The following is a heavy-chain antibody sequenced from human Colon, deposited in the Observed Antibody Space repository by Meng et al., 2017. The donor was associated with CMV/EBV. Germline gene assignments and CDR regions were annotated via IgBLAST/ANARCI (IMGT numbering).Heavy chain of an antibody. J-gene: IGHJ4*02. D-gene: IGHD6-6*01. CDR3: ARRSNLGSSGACYLDH. V-gene: IGHV3-20*04. Sequence: GGSLRLSCAASGFTFDDYAMSWVRQPPGKGLEWVSGIIWNGATTAYAESVKGRFTVSRDNAKSSLSLQMNSLRSEDTALYYCARRSNLGSSGACYLDHWGQGILVTVSS. CDR1: GFTFDDYA. CDR2: IIWNGATT.